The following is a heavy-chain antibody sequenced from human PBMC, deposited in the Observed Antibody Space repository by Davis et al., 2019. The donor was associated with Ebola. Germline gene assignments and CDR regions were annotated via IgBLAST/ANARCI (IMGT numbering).Heavy chain of an antibody. CDR3: ARGDEYYYYYYMDV. CDR1: GGSISSSSYY. V-gene: IGHV4-39*07. CDR2: IYYSGST. J-gene: IGHJ6*03. Sequence: PSETLSLTCTVSGGSISSSSYYWGWIRQPPGKGLEWIGSIYYSGSTYYNPSLKSRVTISVDTSKNQFSLKLSSVTAADTAVYYCARGDEYYYYYYMDVWGKGTTVTVSS.